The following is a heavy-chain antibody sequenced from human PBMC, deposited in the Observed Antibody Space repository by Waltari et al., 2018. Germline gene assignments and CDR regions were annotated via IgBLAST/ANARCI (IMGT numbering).Heavy chain of an antibody. Sequence: QVQLQESGPGLVKPSETLSLTCAVSGYSISSGYYWGWIRQPPGKGLEWIGSIYHSGSTYYNPSLNSRVTISVDTSKNQFSLKLSSVTAADTAVYYCARYSSGSYYFDYWGQGTLVTVSS. V-gene: IGHV4-38-2*01. CDR1: GYSISSGYY. CDR2: IYHSGST. D-gene: IGHD6-19*01. J-gene: IGHJ4*02. CDR3: ARYSSGSYYFDY.